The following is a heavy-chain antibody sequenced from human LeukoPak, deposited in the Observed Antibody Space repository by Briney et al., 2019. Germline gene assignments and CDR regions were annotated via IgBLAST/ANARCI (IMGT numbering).Heavy chain of an antibody. CDR2: IYYSGST. CDR1: GGSISSGGYY. V-gene: IGHV4-31*03. CDR3: AREIAAAGNWFDP. Sequence: PSETLSLTCTVSGGSISSGGYYWSWIRQHPGKGLEWIGYIYYSGSTYYNPSLKSRVTISVDTSKNQFSLKLSSVTAADTAVYYCAREIAAAGNWFDPWGQGTLVTVSS. J-gene: IGHJ5*02. D-gene: IGHD6-13*01.